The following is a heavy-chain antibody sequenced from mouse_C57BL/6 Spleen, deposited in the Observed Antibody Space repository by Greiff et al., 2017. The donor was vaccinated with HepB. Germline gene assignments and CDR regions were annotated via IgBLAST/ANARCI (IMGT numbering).Heavy chain of an antibody. Sequence: EVKLMESGGGLVKPGGSLKLSCAASGFTFSSYAMSWVRQTPEKRLEWVATISDGGSYTYYPDNVKGRFTISRDNAKNNLYLQMSHLKSEDTAMYYCARGNYGSPAWFAYWGQGTLVTVSA. V-gene: IGHV5-4*03. J-gene: IGHJ3*01. CDR1: GFTFSSYA. D-gene: IGHD1-1*01. CDR3: ARGNYGSPAWFAY. CDR2: ISDGGSYT.